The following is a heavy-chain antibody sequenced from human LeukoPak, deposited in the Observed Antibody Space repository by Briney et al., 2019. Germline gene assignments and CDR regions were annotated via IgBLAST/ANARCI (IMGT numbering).Heavy chain of an antibody. Sequence: SQTLSLTCAISGDSVTNNRATWIWLTQSQSLDLVWLGRAYYRSKWYHDYAVSVKSRITINPVTSRNQFSLQLNSGPPEDTAVYYCSRGRGDIDFDYWGQGTLVTVSS. V-gene: IGHV6-1*01. CDR3: SRGRGDIDFDY. CDR1: GDSVTNNRAT. CDR2: AYYRSKWYH. J-gene: IGHJ4*02.